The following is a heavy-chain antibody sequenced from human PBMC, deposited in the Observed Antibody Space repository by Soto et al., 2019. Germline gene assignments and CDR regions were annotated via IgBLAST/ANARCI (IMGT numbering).Heavy chain of an antibody. CDR1: GGTFSSYA. CDR3: ARDIGATVRGVIIYYYYYGMDV. CDR2: IIPIFGTA. D-gene: IGHD3-10*01. Sequence: SVKVSGKASGGTFSSYAISWVRQAPGQGLEWMGGIIPIFGTANYAQKFQGRVTITADESTSTAYMELSSLRSEDTAVYYCARDIGATVRGVIIYYYYYGMDVWGQGTTVTVSS. J-gene: IGHJ6*02. V-gene: IGHV1-69*13.